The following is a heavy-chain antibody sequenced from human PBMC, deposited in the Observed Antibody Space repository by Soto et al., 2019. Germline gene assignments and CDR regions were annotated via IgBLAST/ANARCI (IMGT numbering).Heavy chain of an antibody. CDR2: ISAYNGNT. Sequence: ASVKVSCKASGYTFTSYVISWVRQAPGQGLEWMGWISAYNGNTNYAQKLQGRVTMTTDTSTSTAYMELRSLRSDDTAVYYCARDPDMLTGYSLYYYYGMDVWGQGTTVTVSS. CDR3: ARDPDMLTGYSLYYYYGMDV. J-gene: IGHJ6*02. D-gene: IGHD3-9*01. CDR1: GYTFTSYV. V-gene: IGHV1-18*01.